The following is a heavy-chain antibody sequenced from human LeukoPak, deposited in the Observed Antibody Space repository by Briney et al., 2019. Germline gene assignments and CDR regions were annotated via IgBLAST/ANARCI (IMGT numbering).Heavy chain of an antibody. CDR2: INHSGST. CDR1: GGSFSGYY. Sequence: PSETLSLTCAVYGGSFSGYYWSWIRQPPGKGLEWIGEINHSGSTNYNPSLKSRVTISVDTSKNQFSLKLSSVTAADTAVYYCAGAEDDFYALWGQGTLVTVSS. D-gene: IGHD3-3*01. V-gene: IGHV4-34*01. CDR3: AGAEDDFYAL. J-gene: IGHJ4*02.